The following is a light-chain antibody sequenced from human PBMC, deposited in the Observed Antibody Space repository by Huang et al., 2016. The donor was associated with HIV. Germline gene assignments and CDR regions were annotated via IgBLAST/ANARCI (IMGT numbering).Light chain of an antibody. CDR3: QQYNKWPSWT. Sequence: EIVLTQSPATLSVSPGERATLSCRASQSVSGTLAWYQQKPGQAPRLLIYHASTRATGIPVRFSGSVSGTEFTLTISSLQSEDFAVYYCQQYNKWPSWTFGQGTKVEIK. J-gene: IGKJ1*01. V-gene: IGKV3-15*01. CDR2: HAS. CDR1: QSVSGT.